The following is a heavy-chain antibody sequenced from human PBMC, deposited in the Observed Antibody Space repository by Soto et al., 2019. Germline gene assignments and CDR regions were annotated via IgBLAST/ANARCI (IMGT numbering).Heavy chain of an antibody. Sequence: SETLSLTCTVSGGSISSSGYYWGWIRQPPGKGLEWIGSINYSGSTNYNPSLKSRVTISVDTSKNQFSLKLSSVTAADTAVYYCARGQRGRRYCSSTSCQNDAFDIWGQGTMVTVSS. V-gene: IGHV4-39*01. J-gene: IGHJ3*02. CDR1: GGSISSSGYY. D-gene: IGHD2-2*01. CDR3: ARGQRGRRYCSSTSCQNDAFDI. CDR2: INYSGST.